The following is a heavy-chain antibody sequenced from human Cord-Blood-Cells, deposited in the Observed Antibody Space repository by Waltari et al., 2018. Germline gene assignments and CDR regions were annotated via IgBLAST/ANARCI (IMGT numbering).Heavy chain of an antibody. D-gene: IGHD2-15*01. Sequence: QVQLVQSGAEVKKPGSSVKVSCKASGGTFSSYAISWVRQAPGQGLEWMGGISPILGRANDAQKVQGRVTSTADKATSTAYMELSSLRSEDTAVYYCVRDNGHCSGGSCYYDYWGQGTLVTVSS. CDR2: ISPILGRA. CDR3: VRDNGHCSGGSCYYDY. V-gene: IGHV1-69*10. CDR1: GGTFSSYA. J-gene: IGHJ4*02.